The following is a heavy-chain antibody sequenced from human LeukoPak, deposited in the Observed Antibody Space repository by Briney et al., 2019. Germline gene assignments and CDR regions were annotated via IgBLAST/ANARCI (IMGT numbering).Heavy chain of an antibody. D-gene: IGHD2-21*02. Sequence: SETLSLTCTVSGGSMRSSSYYWGWIRQPRGKGLEWIGSVDYSGSTYDHPYVKSRFTITVDKSKNKFSLKLISVTAADTAVYYCARRSTVAARGRFDPWGQGTLVTVSS. CDR1: GGSMRSSSYY. V-gene: IGHV4-39*01. J-gene: IGHJ5*02. CDR2: VDYSGST. CDR3: ARRSTVAARGRFDP.